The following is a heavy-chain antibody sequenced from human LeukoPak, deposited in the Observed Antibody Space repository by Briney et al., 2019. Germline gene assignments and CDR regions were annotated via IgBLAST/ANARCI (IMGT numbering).Heavy chain of an antibody. V-gene: IGHV3-21*01. D-gene: IGHD1-26*01. J-gene: IGHJ4*02. CDR2: ISSGNSFI. Sequence: GGSLSLSCAASGFSFSSYNLNRVRQAPGKGLEWVSFISSGNSFIYYAGSVKGRFTISRDNAKNSLYLQMNNLRAEDMAVYYCARDRSGPYLDYWGEGAVVTVSS. CDR1: GFSFSSYN. CDR3: ARDRSGPYLDY.